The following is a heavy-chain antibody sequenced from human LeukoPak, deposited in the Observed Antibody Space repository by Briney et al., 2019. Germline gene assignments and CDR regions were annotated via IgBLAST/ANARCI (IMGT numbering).Heavy chain of an antibody. CDR1: GFIFSSYE. CDR2: ISSDSTYI. CDR3: VREGYFEAFDM. J-gene: IGHJ3*02. Sequence: GGSLRLSCAASGFIFSSYEMNWVRQAPGKGLEWVSSISSDSTYIYYADSLKGRFTVSRDNAKNSVYLQMNSLRAEDTAVYYCVREGYFEAFDMWGQGTMVTVSS. V-gene: IGHV3-21*01. D-gene: IGHD6-13*01.